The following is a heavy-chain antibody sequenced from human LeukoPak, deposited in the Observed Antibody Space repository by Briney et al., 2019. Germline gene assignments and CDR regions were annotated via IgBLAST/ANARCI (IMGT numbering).Heavy chain of an antibody. Sequence: PGGSLRLSCAASGFTFSSYEMNWVRQAPGKGLEWVSYISSSGSTIYYADSVKGRFTIYRDNDKNSLYLQMNRLRAEDTAVYYCARDHAVRYYGSGSYFPGWFDPWGQGTLVTVSS. CDR2: ISSSGSTI. D-gene: IGHD3-10*01. V-gene: IGHV3-48*03. J-gene: IGHJ5*02. CDR3: ARDHAVRYYGSGSYFPGWFDP. CDR1: GFTFSSYE.